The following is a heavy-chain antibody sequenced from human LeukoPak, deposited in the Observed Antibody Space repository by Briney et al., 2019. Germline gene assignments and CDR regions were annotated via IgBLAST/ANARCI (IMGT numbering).Heavy chain of an antibody. Sequence: GGSLRLSCAASGFTFSTYGIHWVRQAPGKGLEWVAVISYDGSNKYYADSVKGRFTISRDNSKNTLYLQMNSLRAEDTAVYYCAKDGLSGDPMYYLDYWGQGTLVTVSS. J-gene: IGHJ4*02. D-gene: IGHD3-10*01. CDR1: GFTFSTYG. CDR3: AKDGLSGDPMYYLDY. CDR2: ISYDGSNK. V-gene: IGHV3-30*18.